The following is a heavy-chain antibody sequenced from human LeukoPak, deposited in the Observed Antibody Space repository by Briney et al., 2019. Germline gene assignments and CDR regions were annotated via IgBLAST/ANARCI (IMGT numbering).Heavy chain of an antibody. V-gene: IGHV4-59*01. CDR2: IYYSGST. J-gene: IGHJ4*02. CDR3: ARSAPRGYYDFWSGLEYFDY. CDR1: GGSISSYY. D-gene: IGHD3-3*01. Sequence: SETLSLTCTVSGGSISSYYWSWIRQPPGKGLEWIGYIYYSGSTNCNPSLKSRVTISVDTSKNQFSLKLSSVTAADTAVYYCARSAPRGYYDFWSGLEYFDYWGQGTLVTVSS.